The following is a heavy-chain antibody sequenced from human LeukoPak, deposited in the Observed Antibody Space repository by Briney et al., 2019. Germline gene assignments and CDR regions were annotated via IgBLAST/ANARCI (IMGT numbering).Heavy chain of an antibody. D-gene: IGHD3-10*01. CDR1: GFTFSSYG. CDR3: AKDRVGRGVYGSGSSNWFDP. CDR2: ISYDGSNK. V-gene: IGHV3-30*18. J-gene: IGHJ5*02. Sequence: GGSLRLSCAASGFTFSSYGMHWVRQAPGKGLEWVAVISYDGSNKYYADSVKGRFAISRDNSKNTLYLQMNSLRAEDTAVYYCAKDRVGRGVYGSGSSNWFDPWGQGTLVTVSS.